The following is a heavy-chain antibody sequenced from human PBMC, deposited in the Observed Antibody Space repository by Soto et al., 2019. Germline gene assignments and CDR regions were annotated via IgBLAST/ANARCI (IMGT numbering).Heavy chain of an antibody. CDR2: ISAYNGNT. CDR1: GYTFTSYG. Sequence: ASVKVSCKASGYTFTSYGISWVRQAPGQGLEWMGWISAYNGNTNYVQKLQGRVTMTTDTSTSTAYMELRSLRSDDTAVYYCARLTGYYGTGSPRYWFDPWGQGTLVTVSS. V-gene: IGHV1-18*01. D-gene: IGHD3-10*01. J-gene: IGHJ5*02. CDR3: ARLTGYYGTGSPRYWFDP.